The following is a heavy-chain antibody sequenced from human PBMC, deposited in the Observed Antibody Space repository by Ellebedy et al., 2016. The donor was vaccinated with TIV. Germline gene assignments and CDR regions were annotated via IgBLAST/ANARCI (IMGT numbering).Heavy chain of an antibody. CDR2: FSGNGGST. J-gene: IGHJ4*02. V-gene: IGHV3-23*01. Sequence: GESLKISCAASGFTFSNYAMGWVRQAPGKGLEWVSTFSGNGGSTYDADSVKGRFTISRDNSKNTLYLQMNSLRAEDTAVYYCAKGKAPNSFDYWGQGTLGTVSS. CDR3: AKGKAPNSFDY. CDR1: GFTFSNYA.